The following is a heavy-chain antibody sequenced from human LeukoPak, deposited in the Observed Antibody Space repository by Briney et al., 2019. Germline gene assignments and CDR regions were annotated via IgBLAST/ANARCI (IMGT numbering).Heavy chain of an antibody. CDR3: AKDLNPDDYGGKAKVRYFDY. J-gene: IGHJ4*02. CDR2: ISGSGGST. D-gene: IGHD4-23*01. CDR1: GFTFSSYA. V-gene: IGHV3-23*01. Sequence: GGSLRLSCAASGFTFSSYAMSCVRQAPGKGLEWVSAISGSGGSTYYADSVKGRFTISRDNSKNTLYLQMNSLRAEDTAVYYCAKDLNPDDYGGKAKVRYFDYWGQGTLVTVSS.